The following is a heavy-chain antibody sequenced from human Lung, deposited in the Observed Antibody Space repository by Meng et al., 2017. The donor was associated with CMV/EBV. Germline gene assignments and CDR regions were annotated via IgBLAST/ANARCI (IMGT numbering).Heavy chain of an antibody. D-gene: IGHD3-10*02. CDR3: ARSEYYVVYYSNFFDP. Sequence: GESLKISCAASGFTFSSYWMTWVRQAPGKGLEWVATIKQDGSEKQYADSVKGRFTISRDNAYNSLFLQMDSLRAEDTAAYYCARSEYYVVYYSNFFDPWGQGVLVXVSS. J-gene: IGHJ5*02. CDR1: GFTFSSYW. CDR2: IKQDGSEK. V-gene: IGHV3-7*01.